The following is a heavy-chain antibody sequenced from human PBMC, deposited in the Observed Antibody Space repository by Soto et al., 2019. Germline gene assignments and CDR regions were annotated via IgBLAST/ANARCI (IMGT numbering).Heavy chain of an antibody. V-gene: IGHV3-33*06. J-gene: IGHJ5*02. CDR3: AKEWSGYYNWFEP. Sequence: QVQLVESGGGVVQPGRSLRLSCAASGFTFSSYGMHWVRQAPGKGLEWVAVIWYDGSNKYYAGSVKGRFTISRDNSKNPLYLHMNSMRAEDTGVYYCAKEWSGYYNWFEPWGQGTLVTVSS. CDR1: GFTFSSYG. CDR2: IWYDGSNK. D-gene: IGHD3-3*01.